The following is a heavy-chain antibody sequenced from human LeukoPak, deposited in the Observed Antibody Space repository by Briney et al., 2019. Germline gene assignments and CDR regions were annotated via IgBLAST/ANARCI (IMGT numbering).Heavy chain of an antibody. J-gene: IGHJ4*02. CDR2: MNPNSGNT. CDR1: GYTFTSYD. D-gene: IGHD3-3*01. V-gene: IGHV1-8*03. CDR3: ARVIDDFWSGLYFDY. Sequence: ASVKVSCKASGYTFTSYDINWVRQATGQGLEWMGWMNPNSGNTGYAQKFQSRVTITRNTSISTAYMELSSLRSEDTAVYYCARVIDDFWSGLYFDYWGQRTLVTVSS.